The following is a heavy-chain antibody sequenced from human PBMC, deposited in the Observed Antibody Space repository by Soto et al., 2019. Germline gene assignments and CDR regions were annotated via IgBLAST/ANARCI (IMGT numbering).Heavy chain of an antibody. CDR1: GFTFSSYS. J-gene: IGHJ4*02. V-gene: IGHV3-48*01. Sequence: GGSLRLSCAASGFTFSSYSMNWVRQAPGKGLEWVSYISSSSSTIYYADSVKGRFTISRDNAKNSLYLQMNSLRAEDTAVYYCARTFVLYYYGSGGAAPGYWGQGTLVTVSS. CDR2: ISSSSSTI. CDR3: ARTFVLYYYGSGGAAPGY. D-gene: IGHD3-10*01.